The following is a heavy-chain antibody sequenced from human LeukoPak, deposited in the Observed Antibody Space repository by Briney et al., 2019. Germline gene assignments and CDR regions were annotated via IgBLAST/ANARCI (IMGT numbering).Heavy chain of an antibody. V-gene: IGHV3-23*01. J-gene: IGHJ4*02. CDR1: GFTFSSYA. Sequence: GGSLRLSCAASGFTFSSYAMSSVRQAPGKGLEWVSASSGSGGSTYYADSVKGRFTISRDNSKNTLYLQMNSLRAEDTAVYYCAKAGCSSTSCYNFDYWGQGTLVTVSS. CDR2: SSGSGGST. D-gene: IGHD2-2*02. CDR3: AKAGCSSTSCYNFDY.